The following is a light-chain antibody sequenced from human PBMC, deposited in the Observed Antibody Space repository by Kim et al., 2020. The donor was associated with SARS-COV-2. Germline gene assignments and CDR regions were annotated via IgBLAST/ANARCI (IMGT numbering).Light chain of an antibody. V-gene: IGKV3-20*01. J-gene: IGKJ1*01. Sequence: PGERATLTCRATESVGNNFLAWYQQKPGQAPRLLIYGASRRVTGIQDRFSGSGSGTDFTLTISRLEPEDFAVYYCQQYGSSLQTFGQGTKG. CDR3: QQYGSSLQT. CDR2: GAS. CDR1: ESVGNNF.